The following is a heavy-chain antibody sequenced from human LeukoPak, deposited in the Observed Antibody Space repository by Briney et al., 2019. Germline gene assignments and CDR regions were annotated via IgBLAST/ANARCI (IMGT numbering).Heavy chain of an antibody. CDR2: IIPILGIA. J-gene: IGHJ4*02. CDR1: GGTFSSHA. Sequence: SVKVSCKASGGTFSSHAISWVRQAPGQGLEWMGRIIPILGIANYAQKFQGRVTITADKSTSTAYMELSSLRSEDTAVYYCARVRGSGSYYDDYWGQGTLVTVSS. D-gene: IGHD3-10*01. CDR3: ARVRGSGSYYDDY. V-gene: IGHV1-69*04.